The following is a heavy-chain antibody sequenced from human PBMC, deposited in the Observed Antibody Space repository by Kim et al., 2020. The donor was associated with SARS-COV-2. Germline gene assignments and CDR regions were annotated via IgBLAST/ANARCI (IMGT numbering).Heavy chain of an antibody. CDR2: ISYDGSNK. D-gene: IGHD5-12*01. V-gene: IGHV3-30*18. CDR1: GFTFSSYG. Sequence: GGSLRLSCAASGFTFSSYGMHWVRQAPGKGLEWVAVISYDGSNKYYADSVKGRFTISRDNSKNTLYLQMNSLRAEDTAVYYCAKDGLRSSYGGYVYGMDVWGQGTTVTVSS. J-gene: IGHJ6*02. CDR3: AKDGLRSSYGGYVYGMDV.